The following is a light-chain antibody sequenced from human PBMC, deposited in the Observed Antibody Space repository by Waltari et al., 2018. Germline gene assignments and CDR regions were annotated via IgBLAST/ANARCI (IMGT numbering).Light chain of an antibody. J-gene: IGLJ3*02. CDR3: ASRDDSLNGWV. Sequence: QSVLTHPPSASGAPGQRVPISCSGSTSNIGNNPVNWYQQLPGTAPKLLIYNDNQRPWGVPDRFSGSKSGPSGSLAISGLQSDDEADYYCASRDDSLNGWVFGGGTKVTVL. CDR2: NDN. V-gene: IGLV1-44*01. CDR1: TSNIGNNP.